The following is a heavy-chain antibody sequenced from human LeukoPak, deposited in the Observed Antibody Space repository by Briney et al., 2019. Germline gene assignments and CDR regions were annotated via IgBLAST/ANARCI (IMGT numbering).Heavy chain of an antibody. D-gene: IGHD3-22*01. CDR2: INSEGSTT. CDR1: GFTFSRYW. V-gene: IGHV3-74*01. J-gene: IGHJ4*02. Sequence: GGSLRLSCTASGFTFSRYWMHWVRQAPGKGLVWVSRINSEGSTTSYADSVKGRFTISRDNSKNTLYVQVNSLGTEDTAAYYCAKGSYYDSSGSFYFDYWGQGTLVTVSS. CDR3: AKGSYYDSSGSFYFDY.